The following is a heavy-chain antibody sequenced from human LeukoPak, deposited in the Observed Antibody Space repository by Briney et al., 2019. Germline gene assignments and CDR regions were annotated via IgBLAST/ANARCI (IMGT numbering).Heavy chain of an antibody. CDR3: ARVSRFGDYFDY. D-gene: IGHD3-10*01. CDR1: GGSISSYY. Sequence: SETLSLTCTVSGGSISSYYWSWLRQPPGKGLEWIGYIYYSGSTNYNPSLKGRVTISVDTSKNQFSLKLSSVTAADTAVYYCARVSRFGDYFDYWGQGTLVTVSS. J-gene: IGHJ4*02. V-gene: IGHV4-59*01. CDR2: IYYSGST.